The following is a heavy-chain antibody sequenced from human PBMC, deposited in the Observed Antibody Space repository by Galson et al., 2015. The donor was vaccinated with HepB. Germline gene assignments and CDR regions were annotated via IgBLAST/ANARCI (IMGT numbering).Heavy chain of an antibody. CDR1: GVTFSNAG. D-gene: IGHD4-11*01. CDR2: ISPDGNNK. Sequence: SLRLSCAASGVTFSNAGMHWVRQAPGKGLEWVASISPDGNNKLYVDSVKGRFTISRDNSKNTLFLQMNSLTGEDTAVYYCAKGPYSNILLSGGWFAPWGQGTLVTVSS. CDR3: AKGPYSNILLSGGWFAP. V-gene: IGHV3-30*18. J-gene: IGHJ5*02.